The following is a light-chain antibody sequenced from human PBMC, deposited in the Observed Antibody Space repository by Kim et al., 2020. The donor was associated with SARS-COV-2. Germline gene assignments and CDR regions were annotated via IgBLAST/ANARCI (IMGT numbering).Light chain of an antibody. J-gene: IGLJ2*01. V-gene: IGLV3-19*01. Sequence: SSELTQDPVVSVALGQTVSITCQGDSLRTYYASWYQQKPGQAPILVIYGKNNRPSGIPDRFSGSSSGNTASLTVSGAQAVDVADYYCNCRDKSGDHVVFGGGTKLIVL. CDR1: SLRTYY. CDR2: GKN. CDR3: NCRDKSGDHVV.